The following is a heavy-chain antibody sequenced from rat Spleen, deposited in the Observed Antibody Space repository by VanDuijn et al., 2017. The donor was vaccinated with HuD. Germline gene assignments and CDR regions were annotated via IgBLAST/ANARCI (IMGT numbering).Heavy chain of an antibody. Sequence: EVQLVESGGGLVQSGGSLKLSCAASGFIFRNYDMAWVRQAPKKGLEWVATISYDDSSTYYRDSVKGRFTISRDNAKSTLYLQMDSLRSEDTATYYCAKDMNYYSTYPFYVMGDWGQGASVTVSS. J-gene: IGHJ4*01. CDR3: AKDMNYYSTYPFYVMGD. CDR1: GFIFRNYD. V-gene: IGHV5-29*01. D-gene: IGHD1-2*01. CDR2: ISYDDSST.